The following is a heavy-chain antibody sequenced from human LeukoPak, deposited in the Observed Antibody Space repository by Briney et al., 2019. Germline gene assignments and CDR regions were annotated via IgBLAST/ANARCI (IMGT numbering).Heavy chain of an antibody. J-gene: IGHJ4*02. Sequence: SETLSLTCTVSGGSISSYYWSWIRQPPGKGLEWIGYICYSGSTNYNPSLKSRVTISVDTSKNQFSLKLSSVTAADTAVYYCARDPSSWTYFDYWGQGTLVTVSS. D-gene: IGHD6-13*01. V-gene: IGHV4-59*01. CDR1: GGSISSYY. CDR2: ICYSGST. CDR3: ARDPSSWTYFDY.